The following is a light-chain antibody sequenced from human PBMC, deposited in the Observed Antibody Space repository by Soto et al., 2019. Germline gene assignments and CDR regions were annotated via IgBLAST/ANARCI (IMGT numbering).Light chain of an antibody. Sequence: DIQMTQSPSTLSASVGDRVTITCRASQSISSWLAWYQQKAGKAPTLLIYDASTLQSGVPSRFSGSGSGTEFTLTISSLQPDDFATYYCQQYNSYPLTFGGGTKVDIK. J-gene: IGKJ4*01. CDR2: DAS. CDR1: QSISSW. CDR3: QQYNSYPLT. V-gene: IGKV1-5*01.